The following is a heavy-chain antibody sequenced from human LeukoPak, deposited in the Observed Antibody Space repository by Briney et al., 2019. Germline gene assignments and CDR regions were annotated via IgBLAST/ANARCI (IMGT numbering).Heavy chain of an antibody. D-gene: IGHD2-2*01. V-gene: IGHV4-34*01. CDR3: ARVMVMYCSSTSCPRRSNFDY. Sequence: PSETLSLTCAVYGGSFSGYYWSWIRQPPGKGLEWIGEINHSGSTNYNPSLKSRVTISVDTSKNQFSLKLSSVTAADTAVYYCARVMVMYCSSTSCPRRSNFDYWGQGTLVTVSS. J-gene: IGHJ4*02. CDR2: INHSGST. CDR1: GGSFSGYY.